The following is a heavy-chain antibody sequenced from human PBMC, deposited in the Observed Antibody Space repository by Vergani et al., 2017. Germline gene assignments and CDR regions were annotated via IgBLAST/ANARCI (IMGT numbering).Heavy chain of an antibody. CDR2: ISSSSSTI. CDR1: GFTFSSYS. D-gene: IGHD3-22*01. Sequence: VQLVESGGGVVQPGRSLRLSCAASGFTFSSYSMNWVRQAPGKGLEWVSYISSSSSTIYYADSVKGRFTISRDNAKNSLYLQMNSLRAEDTAVYYCARGQHYYDSSGYYLNWGRGTLVTVSS. CDR3: ARGQHYYDSSGYYLN. V-gene: IGHV3-48*01. J-gene: IGHJ4*02.